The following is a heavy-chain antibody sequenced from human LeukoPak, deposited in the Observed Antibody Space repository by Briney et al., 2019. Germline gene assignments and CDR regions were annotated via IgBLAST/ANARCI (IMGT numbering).Heavy chain of an antibody. J-gene: IGHJ6*03. Sequence: SVKVSCKASGGTFSSYAISWVRQAPGQGFEWMGGIIPIFGTANYAQKFQGRVTITADKSTSTAYMELSSLRSEDTAVYYCARVVGLTGYSSSWYSGYYYYMDVWGKGTTVTVSS. CDR1: GGTFSSYA. V-gene: IGHV1-69*06. D-gene: IGHD6-13*01. CDR2: IIPIFGTA. CDR3: ARVVGLTGYSSSWYSGYYYYMDV.